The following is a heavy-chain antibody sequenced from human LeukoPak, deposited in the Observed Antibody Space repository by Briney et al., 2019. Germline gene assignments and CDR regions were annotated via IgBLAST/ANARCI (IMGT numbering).Heavy chain of an antibody. D-gene: IGHD6-13*01. J-gene: IGHJ4*02. CDR3: ATPLDSTTWYVFDY. CDR2: ISGSGDST. V-gene: IGHV3-23*01. CDR1: GFTFSSYA. Sequence: GGSLRLSCVASGFTFSSYAMNWVRQAPGKGLEWVSGISGSGDSTYYADSVKGRFTISRDNSKNTLYLQMNSLRAEDTAVYYCATPLDSTTWYVFDYWGQGTLVTVSS.